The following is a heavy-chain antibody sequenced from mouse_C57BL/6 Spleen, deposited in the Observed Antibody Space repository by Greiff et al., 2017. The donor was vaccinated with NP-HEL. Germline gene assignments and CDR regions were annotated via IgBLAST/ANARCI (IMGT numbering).Heavy chain of an antibody. CDR2: ISDGGSYT. V-gene: IGHV5-4*01. J-gene: IGHJ4*01. D-gene: IGHD2-3*01. CDR1: GFTFSSYA. CDR3: AREIDDGYYHYAMDY. Sequence: EVNLVESGGGLVKPGGSLKLSCAASGFTFSSYAMSWVRQTPEKRLEWVATISDGGSYTYYPDNVKGRFTISRDNAKNNLYLQMSHLKSEDTAMYYCAREIDDGYYHYAMDYWGQGTSVTVSS.